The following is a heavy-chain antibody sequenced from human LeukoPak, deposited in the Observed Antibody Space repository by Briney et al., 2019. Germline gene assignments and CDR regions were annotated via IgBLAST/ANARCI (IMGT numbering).Heavy chain of an antibody. CDR1: GGSISSGSYY. CDR2: IYTSGST. CDR3: ARETILLYYYDSSGIDY. D-gene: IGHD3-22*01. J-gene: IGHJ4*02. Sequence: SETLSLTCTVSGGSISSGSYYWSWIRQPAGKGLEWIGRIYTSGSTNYNPSLKSRVTISADTSKNQFSLKLSSVTAADTAVYYCARETILLYYYDSSGIDYWGQGTLVTVSS. V-gene: IGHV4-61*02.